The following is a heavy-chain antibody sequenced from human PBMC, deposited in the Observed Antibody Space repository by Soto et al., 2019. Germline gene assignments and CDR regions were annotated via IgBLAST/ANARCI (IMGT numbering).Heavy chain of an antibody. CDR2: ISAYNGNT. D-gene: IGHD6-13*01. V-gene: IGHV1-18*01. CDR3: ARDRYSSSWYGDY. CDR1: GYTFTSYA. J-gene: IGHJ4*02. Sequence: GASVNVSCKASGYTFTSYAMNWVRQAPGQGLEWMGWISAYNGNTNYAQKLQGRVTMTTDTSTSTAYMELRSLRSDDTAVYYCARDRYSSSWYGDYWGQGTLVTVSS.